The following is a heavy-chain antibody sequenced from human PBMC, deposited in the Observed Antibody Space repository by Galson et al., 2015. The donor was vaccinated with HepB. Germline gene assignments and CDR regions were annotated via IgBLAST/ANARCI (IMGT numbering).Heavy chain of an antibody. CDR3: AREDRNVVVAALDS. J-gene: IGHJ4*02. D-gene: IGHD2-15*01. CDR2: IWKDGTNN. V-gene: IGHV3-33*08. CDR1: GFTFSDYG. Sequence: SLRLSCAASGFTFSDYGMHWVRQAPGKGLEWVGLIWKDGTNNYYSDSVKGRFTISKDNSKNTVYLHMTTLRAEGTAIYFCAREDRNVVVAALDSWGQGTMVTISS.